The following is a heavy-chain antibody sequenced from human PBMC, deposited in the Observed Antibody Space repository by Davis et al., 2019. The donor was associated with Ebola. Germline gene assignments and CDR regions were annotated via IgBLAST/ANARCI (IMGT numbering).Heavy chain of an antibody. CDR3: ASPESYCSSTSCRPKTDAFDI. CDR2: IYYSGST. D-gene: IGHD2-2*01. CDR1: GGSISSGDYY. J-gene: IGHJ3*02. V-gene: IGHV4-30-4*01. Sequence: PSETLSLTCTVSGGSISSGDYYWSWIRQPPGKGLEWIGYIYYSGSTYYNPSLKSRVTISVDTSKNQFSLKLSSVTAADTAVYYCASPESYCSSTSCRPKTDAFDIWGQGTMVTVSS.